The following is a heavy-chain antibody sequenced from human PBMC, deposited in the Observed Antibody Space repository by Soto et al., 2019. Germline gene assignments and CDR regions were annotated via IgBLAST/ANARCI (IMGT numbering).Heavy chain of an antibody. CDR1: GFSLSTSGVG. J-gene: IGHJ4*02. CDR2: IYWDDDK. Sequence: QITLKESGPPLVKPTQTLTLTCTFSGFSLSTSGVGVGWIRQPPGKALEWLALIYWDDDKRYSPSLKSRLTITKDTSQNQVVLTMTNMDPADTATYYSAHRPSYCIYGNCYAGFDYGGQGTLVTVSS. CDR3: AHRPSYCIYGNCYAGFDY. V-gene: IGHV2-5*02. D-gene: IGHD2-15*01.